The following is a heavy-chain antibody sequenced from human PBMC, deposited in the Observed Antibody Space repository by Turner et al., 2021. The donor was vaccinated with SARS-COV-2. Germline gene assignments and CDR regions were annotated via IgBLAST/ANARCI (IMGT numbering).Heavy chain of an antibody. Sequence: VQFVQYGAEVKTRGASVTVSCKASGYTFTTYDINWVRQAAGQGLEWMGWMKTNGGHTAYAEKFKGRFTITRKTSISMVYMELSSLRADDTAVYYCAGLDSNGYLGAFDMWGQGTMVTVSS. V-gene: IGHV1-8*03. CDR1: GYTFTTYD. CDR2: MKTNGGHT. CDR3: AGLDSNGYLGAFDM. J-gene: IGHJ3*02. D-gene: IGHD3-22*01.